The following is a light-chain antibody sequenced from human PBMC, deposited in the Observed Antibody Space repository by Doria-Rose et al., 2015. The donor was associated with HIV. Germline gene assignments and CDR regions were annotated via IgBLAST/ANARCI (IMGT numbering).Light chain of an antibody. J-gene: IGKJ4*01. Sequence: GDRVTITCRASQSIARYLNWYQQKPGNAPKLLIYAASTLQSGVPSRFSGSGSATDFTLTISSLQPEDFATYFCQQSYSLPHTFGGGTYVEIK. CDR2: AAS. CDR3: QQSYSLPHT. CDR1: QSIARY. V-gene: IGKV1-39*01.